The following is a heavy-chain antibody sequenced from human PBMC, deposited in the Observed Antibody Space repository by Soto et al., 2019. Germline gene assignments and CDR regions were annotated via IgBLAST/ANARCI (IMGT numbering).Heavy chain of an antibody. Sequence: SETLSLSCTVSGGSIRSGGYYWSWIRQNPGKGLEWIGYIYYSGSTYYNPSLKSRVTISVDTSKNQFSLKLSSVTAADTAVYYCARDILLTVTGRDYYYGMDVWGQGTTVTVSS. CDR2: IYYSGST. J-gene: IGHJ6*02. D-gene: IGHD4-4*01. V-gene: IGHV4-31*03. CDR3: ARDILLTVTGRDYYYGMDV. CDR1: GGSIRSGGYY.